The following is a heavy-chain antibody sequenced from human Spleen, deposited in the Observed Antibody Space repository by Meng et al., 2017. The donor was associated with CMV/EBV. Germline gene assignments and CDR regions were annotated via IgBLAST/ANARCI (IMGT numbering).Heavy chain of an antibody. CDR1: GGSFSGYY. V-gene: IGHV4-34*01. J-gene: IGHJ3*02. D-gene: IGHD3-16*02. CDR3: ARAMITFGGVIVHDAFDI. Sequence: QVQLQQWGAGLLKPSXTLSLTGAXYGGSFSGYYWSWIRQPPGKGLEWIGEINHSGSTNYNPSLKSRVTISVDTSKNQFSLKLSSVTAADTAVYYCARAMITFGGVIVHDAFDIWGQGTMVTVSS. CDR2: INHSGST.